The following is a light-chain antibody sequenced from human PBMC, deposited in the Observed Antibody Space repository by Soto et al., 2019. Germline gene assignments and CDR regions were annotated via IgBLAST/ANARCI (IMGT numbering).Light chain of an antibody. J-gene: IGLJ1*01. CDR2: DVT. V-gene: IGLV2-11*01. CDR1: SSDVGGYDY. Sequence: QSALTQPRSVYGSPGQSVTISCTGTSSDVGGYDYVSWYQQHPGKAPKLVIYDVTKRPSGVPDRFSGSKSGNTASLTISGLQAEDEADYYCCSYAGTYTNYVFGTGTKLTVL. CDR3: CSYAGTYTNYV.